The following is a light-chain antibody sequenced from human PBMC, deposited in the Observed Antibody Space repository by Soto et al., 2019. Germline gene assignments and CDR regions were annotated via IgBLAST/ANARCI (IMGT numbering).Light chain of an antibody. J-gene: IGLJ2*01. CDR1: DSDVGYYNY. CDR2: YVT. V-gene: IGLV2-11*01. CDR3: CSYAGYYTVV. Sequence: QSARTQPRSVSGSPGQSVTISCSGSDSDVGYYNYVSWYQQHPGKAPKLMIYYVTKRPSGVPDRFSASKSGNTASLTISGLQAEDEADYCCCSYAGYYTVVFGGRTKVTVL.